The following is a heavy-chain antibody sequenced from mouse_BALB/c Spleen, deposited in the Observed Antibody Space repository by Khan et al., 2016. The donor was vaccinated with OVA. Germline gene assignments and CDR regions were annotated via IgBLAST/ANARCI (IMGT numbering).Heavy chain of an antibody. CDR3: ARELGRGYYFDY. CDR2: ISCYNGAT. Sequence: LVKTGASVKISCKASGYSFTGYYMHWVKQSHGKSLEWIGYISCYNGATSYNQKFKGKATFTVDTSSSTAYMQFNSLTSEDSAVYYCARELGRGYYFDYWGQGTTLTVSS. D-gene: IGHD4-1*01. J-gene: IGHJ2*01. CDR1: GYSFTGYY. V-gene: IGHV1S34*01.